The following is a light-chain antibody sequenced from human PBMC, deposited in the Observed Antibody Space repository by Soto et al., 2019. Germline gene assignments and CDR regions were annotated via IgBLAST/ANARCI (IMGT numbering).Light chain of an antibody. Sequence: EIVLTQSPATLSLSPGERATLSCRASQSVSSYLAWYQQKPGQAPRVLIYDASNRATGIPARFSGSGSGTDFTLTISSLEPEDFAVYYCQHYGTSPRTFGQGTKVDIK. V-gene: IGKV3-11*01. J-gene: IGKJ1*01. CDR2: DAS. CDR3: QHYGTSPRT. CDR1: QSVSSY.